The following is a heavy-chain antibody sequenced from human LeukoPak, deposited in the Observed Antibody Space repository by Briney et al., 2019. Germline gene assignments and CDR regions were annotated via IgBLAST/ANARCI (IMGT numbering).Heavy chain of an antibody. V-gene: IGHV4-59*01. CDR1: GSSISSYY. J-gene: IGHJ4*02. Sequence: SETLSLTCTVSGSSISSYYWSWIRQPPGKGLEWIGYIYYSGSTNYNPSLKSRVTISVDTSKNQFSLKLSPVTAADTAVYYCARENNYNYDYWGQGTLVTVSS. D-gene: IGHD3-10*01. CDR3: ARENNYNYDY. CDR2: IYYSGST.